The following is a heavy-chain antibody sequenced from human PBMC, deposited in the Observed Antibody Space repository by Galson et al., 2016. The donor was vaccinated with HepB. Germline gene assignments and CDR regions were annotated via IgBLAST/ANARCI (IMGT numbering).Heavy chain of an antibody. Sequence: SLRLSCAASGFSVSDNYLSWVRQAPGKGLEWVSVIYSGSGGNTYYAGSVKGRFTISRDNSKNTLYLQMNSLGAEDTAIYYCARALGGYCSGGSCYSGRPHGMGVWGQGTTVTVSS. CDR3: ARALGGYCSGGSCYSGRPHGMGV. J-gene: IGHJ6*02. D-gene: IGHD2-15*01. CDR1: GFSVSDNY. CDR2: IYSGSGGNT. V-gene: IGHV3-53*01.